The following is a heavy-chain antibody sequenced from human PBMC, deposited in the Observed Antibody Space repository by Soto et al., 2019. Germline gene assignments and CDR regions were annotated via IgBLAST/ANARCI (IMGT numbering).Heavy chain of an antibody. CDR2: IYHSGST. J-gene: IGHJ4*02. V-gene: IGHV4-59*03. D-gene: IGHD1-26*01. Sequence: SETLSLTCTVSGGSISSYYWSWIRQPPGKALEWIGYIYHSGSTNYNPSLKSRVTISVDTSKNQLSLNLSSVTAADTAVYYCATKPPYSAVRDYFDYWGQGALVTVSS. CDR1: GGSISSYY. CDR3: ATKPPYSAVRDYFDY.